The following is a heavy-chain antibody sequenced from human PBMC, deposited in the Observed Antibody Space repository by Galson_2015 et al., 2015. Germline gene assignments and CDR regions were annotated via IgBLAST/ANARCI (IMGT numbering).Heavy chain of an antibody. Sequence: SLRLSCAASGFTFSSYAMHWVRQAPGKGLEWVAVISYDGSNKYYADSVKGRFTISRDNSKNTLYLQMNSLRAEDTAVYYCARDRRVLYGMDVWGQGTTVTVSS. CDR3: ARDRRVLYGMDV. J-gene: IGHJ6*02. V-gene: IGHV3-30-3*01. CDR2: ISYDGSNK. CDR1: GFTFSSYA.